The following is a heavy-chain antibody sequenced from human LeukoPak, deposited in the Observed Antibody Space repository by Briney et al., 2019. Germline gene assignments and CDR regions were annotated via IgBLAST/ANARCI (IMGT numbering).Heavy chain of an antibody. CDR3: ASGTPYYYDSSGYFDY. CDR2: TYYRSKWYN. D-gene: IGHD3-22*01. CDR1: GDSVSSNSAA. Sequence: SQTLSLTCAISGDSVSSNSAAWNWIRQSPSRGLEWLGRTYYRSKWYNDYAVSVKSRITINPDTSKNQFPLQLNSVTPEDTAVYYCASGTPYYYDSSGYFDYWGQGTLVTVSS. J-gene: IGHJ4*02. V-gene: IGHV6-1*01.